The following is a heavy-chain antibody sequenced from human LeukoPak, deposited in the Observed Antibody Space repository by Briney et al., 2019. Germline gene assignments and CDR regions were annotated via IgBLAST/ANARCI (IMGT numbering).Heavy chain of an antibody. CDR1: GYTFTSYY. Sequence: ASVKVSCKASGYTFTSYYMHWVRQAPGQGLEWMGIINPSGGSTNYAQKFQGRVTMTRDTSTSTVYMEPSSLRSEDTAVYYCARNKGRSYGSGSYYDWFDPWGQGTLVTVSS. V-gene: IGHV1-46*01. D-gene: IGHD3-10*01. CDR3: ARNKGRSYGSGSYYDWFDP. J-gene: IGHJ5*02. CDR2: INPSGGST.